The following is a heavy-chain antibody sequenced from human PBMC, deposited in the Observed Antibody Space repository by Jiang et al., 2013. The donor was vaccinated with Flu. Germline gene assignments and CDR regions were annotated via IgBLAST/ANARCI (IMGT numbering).Heavy chain of an antibody. V-gene: IGHV1-69*06. D-gene: IGHD5-18*01. CDR3: ARTPREAMSSLYYFDY. CDR2: IIPIFDTA. Sequence: GAEVKKPGSSVKVSCKASGGTFSSYAISWVRQAPGQGLEWMGGIIPIFDTANYAQKFQGRVTITADKSTSTAYMELSSLRSEDTAVYYCARTPREAMSSLYYFDYWGQGTLVTVSS. J-gene: IGHJ4*02. CDR1: GGTFSSYA.